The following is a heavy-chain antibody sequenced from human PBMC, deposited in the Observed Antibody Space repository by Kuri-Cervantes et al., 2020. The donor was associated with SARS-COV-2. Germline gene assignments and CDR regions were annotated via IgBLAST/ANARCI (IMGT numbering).Heavy chain of an antibody. CDR1: GFSFNSYG. CDR2: IWHDGNNK. D-gene: IGHD2-8*01. Sequence: GESLKISCAASGFSFNSYGMHWVRQAPGKGLEWVAAIWHDGNNKYYADSVKGRFTISRDNSKNTLYLQMNSLRAEDTAVYYCAKAYREEWCMLRPQVCYGMDVWGQGTTVTVSS. J-gene: IGHJ6*02. V-gene: IGHV3-30*02. CDR3: AKAYREEWCMLRPQVCYGMDV.